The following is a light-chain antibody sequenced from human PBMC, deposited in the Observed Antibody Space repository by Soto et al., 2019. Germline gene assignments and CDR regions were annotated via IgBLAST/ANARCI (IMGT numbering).Light chain of an antibody. Sequence: EIVLTQSPVTLSLSPGERATLSCRASQSVSSYLAWYRQKPGQAPRLLIYDASNRATGIPARFSGSGSGTDFTLTISSLEPEDFAVYYCQPRSNWAYTFGQGTKLEIK. V-gene: IGKV3-11*01. CDR3: QPRSNWAYT. CDR2: DAS. J-gene: IGKJ2*01. CDR1: QSVSSY.